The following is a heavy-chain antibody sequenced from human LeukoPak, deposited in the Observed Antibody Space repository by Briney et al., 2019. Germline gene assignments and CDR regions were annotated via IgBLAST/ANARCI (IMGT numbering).Heavy chain of an antibody. V-gene: IGHV4-39*07. D-gene: IGHD2-2*01. CDR3: ARDIVVVPAAMQIYYGMDV. Sequence: SETLSLTCTVSGGSISSSSYYWGWLRQPPGKGLEWIGRIYYSGSTYYNPSLKSRVTIPVDTSKNQFSLKLSSVTAADTAVYYCARDIVVVPAAMQIYYGMDVWGQGTTVTVSS. CDR2: IYYSGST. J-gene: IGHJ6*02. CDR1: GGSISSSSYY.